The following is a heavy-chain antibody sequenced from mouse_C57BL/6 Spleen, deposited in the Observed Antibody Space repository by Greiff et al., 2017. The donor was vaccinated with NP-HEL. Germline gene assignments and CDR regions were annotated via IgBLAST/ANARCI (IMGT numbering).Heavy chain of an antibody. CDR1: GFTFSSYG. V-gene: IGHV5-6*01. Sequence: EVQGVESGGDLVKPGGSLKLSCAASGFTFSSYGMSWVRQTPDKRLEWVATISSGGSYTYYPDSVKGRFTISRDNAKNTLYLQMSSLKSEDTAMYYCAREEGNYPFDYWGQGTTLTVSS. CDR3: AREEGNYPFDY. CDR2: ISSGGSYT. D-gene: IGHD2-1*01. J-gene: IGHJ2*01.